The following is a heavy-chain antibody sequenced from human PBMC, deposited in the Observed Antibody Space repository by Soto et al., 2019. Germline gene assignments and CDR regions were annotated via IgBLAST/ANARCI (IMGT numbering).Heavy chain of an antibody. V-gene: IGHV7-4-1*02. CDR2: INTNTGNP. Sequence: ASVKVSCKASGYTFTSYAMNWVRQAPGQGLEWMGWINTNTGNPTYAQGFTGRFVFSLDTSVSTAYLQISSLKAEDTAVYYCARVYCSSTSCYSVDYWGQGTLVTVSS. CDR1: GYTFTSYA. CDR3: ARVYCSSTSCYSVDY. J-gene: IGHJ4*02. D-gene: IGHD2-2*01.